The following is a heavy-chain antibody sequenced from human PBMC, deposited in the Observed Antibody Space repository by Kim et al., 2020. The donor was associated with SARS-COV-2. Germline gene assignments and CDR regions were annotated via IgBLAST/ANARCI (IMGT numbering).Heavy chain of an antibody. CDR3: ARDDAAGVRHCGGDCYNYYYGMDV. Sequence: GGSLRLSCAASGFTFSSYSMNWVRQAPGKGLEWVSSISSSSSYIYYADSVKGRFTISRDNAKNSLYLQMNSLRAEDTAVYYCARDDAAGVRHCGGDCYNYYYGMDVWGQGTTVTVSS. CDR1: GFTFSSYS. J-gene: IGHJ6*02. V-gene: IGHV3-21*01. D-gene: IGHD2-21*02. CDR2: ISSSSSYI.